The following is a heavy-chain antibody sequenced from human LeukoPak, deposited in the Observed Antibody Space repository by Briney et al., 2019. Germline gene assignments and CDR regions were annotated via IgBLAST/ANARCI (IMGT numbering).Heavy chain of an antibody. V-gene: IGHV3-30*18. CDR1: GFTFSSNP. CDR3: AKDRGYSHGFDY. CDR2: ISYDGRNK. J-gene: IGHJ4*02. Sequence: PGGSLSLSCAASGFTFSSNPMSWVRQAPGKGLEWVAAISYDGRNKEYVDSVKGRFTISRDNSKNTLYLQMNSLRAEDTAVYYCAKDRGYSHGFDYWGQGTLVTVSS. D-gene: IGHD5-18*01.